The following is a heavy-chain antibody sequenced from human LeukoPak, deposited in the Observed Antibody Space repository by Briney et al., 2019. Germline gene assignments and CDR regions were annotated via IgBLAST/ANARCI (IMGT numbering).Heavy chain of an antibody. CDR3: AREGVTGTLRHFDY. CDR1: GGSISSGGYS. Sequence: SETLSLTCAVSGGSISSGGYSWSWIRQPPGKGLEWIGYIYHSGSTYYNPSLKSRVTISVDRSKNQFSLKLSSVTAADTAVYYCAREGVTGTLRHFDYWGQGTLVTVSS. D-gene: IGHD1-20*01. CDR2: IYHSGST. V-gene: IGHV4-30-2*01. J-gene: IGHJ4*02.